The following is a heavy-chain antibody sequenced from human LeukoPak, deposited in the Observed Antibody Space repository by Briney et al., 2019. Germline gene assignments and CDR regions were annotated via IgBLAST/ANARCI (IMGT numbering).Heavy chain of an antibody. CDR2: ISAYNGNT. J-gene: IGHJ4*02. CDR3: ARVAWDYYDSSGYYPPDY. Sequence: ASVKVSCKASGYTFTSYGISWVRQAPGQGLEWMGWISAYNGNTNYAQKLQGRVTMTTDTSTSTAYMELRSLRSDDTAVYYCARVAWDYYDSSGYYPPDYWGQGTLVTVSS. V-gene: IGHV1-18*01. CDR1: GYTFTSYG. D-gene: IGHD3-22*01.